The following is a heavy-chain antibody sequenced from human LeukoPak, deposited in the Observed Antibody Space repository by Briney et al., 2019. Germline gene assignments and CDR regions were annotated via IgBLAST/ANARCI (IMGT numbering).Heavy chain of an antibody. V-gene: IGHV4-39*07. CDR2: IYYSGST. CDR3: ASARNVDTAMVTAAPDY. Sequence: SETLSLTCIVSGGSISSSGYYWGWIRQPPGKGLEWIGNIYYSGSTYYNPSLKSRVTISVDTSNNQFSLKLSSVTAADTAVYYCASARNVDTAMVTAAPDYWGQGTLVTVSS. CDR1: GGSISSSGYY. D-gene: IGHD5-18*01. J-gene: IGHJ4*02.